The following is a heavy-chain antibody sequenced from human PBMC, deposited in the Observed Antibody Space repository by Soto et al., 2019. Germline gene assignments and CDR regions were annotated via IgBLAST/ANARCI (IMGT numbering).Heavy chain of an antibody. J-gene: IGHJ3*02. CDR1: GGSISSSSYY. V-gene: IGHV4-39*01. D-gene: IGHD2-2*01. Sequence: SETLSLTCTVSGGSISSSSYYWGWIRQPPGKGLEWIGSIYYSGSTYYNPSLKSRVTISVDTSKNQFSLKLSSVTAADTAVYYCARRTLPAHDAFDIWGQGTMVTVSS. CDR2: IYYSGST. CDR3: ARRTLPAHDAFDI.